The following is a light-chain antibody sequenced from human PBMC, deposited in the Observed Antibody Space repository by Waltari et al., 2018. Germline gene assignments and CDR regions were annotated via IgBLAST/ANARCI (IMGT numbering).Light chain of an antibody. CDR3: QQYGSSPR. CDR2: GAS. J-gene: IGKJ3*01. CDR1: QSVSSSY. Sequence: EIVLTQSPGTLSLSLGERATLTCRASQSVSSSYLACYQQKPGQAPRLLIYGASSRATGIPDRFSGSGSGTDFTLTISRLEPEDFAVYYCQQYGSSPRFGPGTKVDIK. V-gene: IGKV3-20*01.